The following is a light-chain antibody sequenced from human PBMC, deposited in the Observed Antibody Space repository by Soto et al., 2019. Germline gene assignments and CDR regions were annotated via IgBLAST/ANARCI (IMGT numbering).Light chain of an antibody. V-gene: IGKV1-33*01. CDR2: DAS. CDR3: QQYENLPT. Sequence: DIQMTQSPSSLSASVGDRVTITCQASQDISNYLNWYQQKPGKAPKLLIYDASNLETGVPSRFSGSGSGTDFTFTISSLQPEDIATYYCQQYENLPTFGQGTRLETK. J-gene: IGKJ5*01. CDR1: QDISNY.